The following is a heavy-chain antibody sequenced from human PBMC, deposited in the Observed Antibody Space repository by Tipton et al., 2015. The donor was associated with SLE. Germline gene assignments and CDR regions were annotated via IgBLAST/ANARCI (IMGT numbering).Heavy chain of an antibody. CDR2: ILYDGNNK. D-gene: IGHD6-13*01. J-gene: IGHJ3*02. CDR1: GFTFSSYA. V-gene: IGHV3-30-3*01. CDR3: ARVGGAAGRPDAFDI. Sequence: SLRLSCAASGFTFSSYAMHWVRQAPGKGLEWVAVILYDGNNKYYADSVKGRFTISRDTSKNTLYLQMNRLRAEDTAVYYCARVGGAAGRPDAFDIWGQGTRVTVSS.